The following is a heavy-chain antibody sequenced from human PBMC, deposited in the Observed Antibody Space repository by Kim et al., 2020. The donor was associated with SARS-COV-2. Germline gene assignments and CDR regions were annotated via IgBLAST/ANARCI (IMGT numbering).Heavy chain of an antibody. J-gene: IGHJ5*02. CDR3: AGHRFDTIFGVVIIPGWFDP. CDR1: GGSISSSSYY. D-gene: IGHD3-3*01. Sequence: SETLSLTCTVSGGSISSSSYYWGWIRQPPGKGLEWIGSIYYSGSTYYNPSLKSRVTISVDTSKNQFSLKLSSVTAADTAVYYCAGHRFDTIFGVVIIPGWFDPWGQGTLVTVSS. CDR2: IYYSGST. V-gene: IGHV4-39*01.